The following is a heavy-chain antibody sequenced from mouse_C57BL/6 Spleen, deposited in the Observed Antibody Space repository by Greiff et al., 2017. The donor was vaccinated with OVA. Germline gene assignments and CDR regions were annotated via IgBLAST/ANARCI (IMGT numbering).Heavy chain of an antibody. CDR2: IYPGDGDT. CDR1: GYAFSSSW. V-gene: IGHV1-82*01. J-gene: IGHJ3*01. Sequence: QVQLKQSGPELVKPGASVKISCKASGYAFSSSWMNWVKQRPGKGLEWIGRIYPGDGDTNYNGKFKGKATLTADKSSSTAYMQLSSLTSEDSAVYFCAREDYYGSSFAYWGQGTLVTVSA. D-gene: IGHD1-1*01. CDR3: AREDYYGSSFAY.